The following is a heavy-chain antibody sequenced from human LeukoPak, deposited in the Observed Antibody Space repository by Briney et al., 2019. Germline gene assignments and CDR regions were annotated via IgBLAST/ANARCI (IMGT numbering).Heavy chain of an antibody. CDR3: AKSHPPTVTTEEGEYLQH. Sequence: GGSLRLSCAASGFTFSSFGMHWVRQAPGEGLEWVAVISFDGSNQYYADSVKGRFTIYRDNFKNTVYLQMNSLRAEETAVYYCAKSHPPTVTTEEGEYLQHWGQGTLVTVSS. V-gene: IGHV3-30*18. J-gene: IGHJ1*01. CDR1: GFTFSSFG. CDR2: ISFDGSNQ. D-gene: IGHD4-17*01.